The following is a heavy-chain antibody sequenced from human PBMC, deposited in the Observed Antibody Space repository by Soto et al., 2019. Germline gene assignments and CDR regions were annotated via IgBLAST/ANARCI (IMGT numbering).Heavy chain of an antibody. Sequence: GASVKVSCKASGGTFSSYAISWVRQAPGQGLEWMGGIIPIFGTANYAQKFQGRVTITADESTSTAYMELSSLRPEDTAVYYCARDPGPSTVTMVYWGQGTLVTVSS. J-gene: IGHJ4*02. CDR3: ARDPGPSTVTMVY. CDR2: IIPIFGTA. D-gene: IGHD4-17*01. CDR1: GGTFSSYA. V-gene: IGHV1-69*13.